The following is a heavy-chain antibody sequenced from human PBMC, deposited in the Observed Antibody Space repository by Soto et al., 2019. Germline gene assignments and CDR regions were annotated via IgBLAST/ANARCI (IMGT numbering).Heavy chain of an antibody. Sequence: GGSLRLSCAASGFTFSSYSMNWVRQAPGKGLEWVSGISSNGGSTDYANSVKGRFTISRDNSKNTLYLQMGSLRAEDMAVYYCARAFGYAFDIWGQGTMVTVSS. CDR1: GFTFSSYS. CDR3: ARAFGYAFDI. J-gene: IGHJ3*02. D-gene: IGHD3-10*01. V-gene: IGHV3-64*01. CDR2: ISSNGGST.